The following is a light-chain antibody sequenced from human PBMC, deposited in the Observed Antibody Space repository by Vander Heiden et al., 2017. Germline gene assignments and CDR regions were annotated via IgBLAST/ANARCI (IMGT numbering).Light chain of an antibody. CDR3: SSYTSTSTLYV. J-gene: IGLJ1*01. V-gene: IGLV2-14*01. Sequence: QSALTPPASVSVSPGQSITIPSRGTSSDIGAYNDVSWFQQHPDKAPKLIIYDVSIRPSGGSNRFSGSKSGNTASLTISGLLPEDEADYFCSSYTSTSTLYVFGTGTKVTVL. CDR1: SSDIGAYND. CDR2: DVS.